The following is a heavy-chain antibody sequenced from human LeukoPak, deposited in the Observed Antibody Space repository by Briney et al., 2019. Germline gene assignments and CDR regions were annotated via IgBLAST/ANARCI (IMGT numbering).Heavy chain of an antibody. CDR1: GGSISSYY. V-gene: IGHV4-59*08. D-gene: IGHD5-18*01. Sequence: KASETLSLTCTVSGGSISSYYWSWIRQPPGKGLEWIGYIYYNGNTNYNPSLKSRVTISVDTSKNQFSLKLSSVTAADTAVYYCARLDTAKGAVLDYWGQGTLVTVSS. CDR3: ARLDTAKGAVLDY. J-gene: IGHJ4*02. CDR2: IYYNGNT.